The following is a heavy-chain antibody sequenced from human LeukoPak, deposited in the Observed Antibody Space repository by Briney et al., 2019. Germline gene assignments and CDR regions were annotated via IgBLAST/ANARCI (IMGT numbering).Heavy chain of an antibody. V-gene: IGHV1-18*01. J-gene: IGHJ5*01. Sequence: ASVTVSFKASGYTFTHYGINWVRQAPGQGLEWMGWISAYNGNTNYAQTLQGRVTMTTDTSTSTASMELRSLRSGDTAVYYCARSNAGSLRENWFDCWGQGTLVTVSS. CDR2: ISAYNGNT. D-gene: IGHD3-10*01. CDR1: GYTFTHYG. CDR3: ARSNAGSLRENWFDC.